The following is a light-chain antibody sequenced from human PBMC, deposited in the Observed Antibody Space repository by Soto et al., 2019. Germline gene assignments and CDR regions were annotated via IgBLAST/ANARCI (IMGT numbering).Light chain of an antibody. J-gene: IGLJ2*01. CDR2: DVD. CDR3: NSYTSSGTYVV. CDR1: SSDVGHYHY. V-gene: IGLV2-14*03. Sequence: QSALTQPAFVSGSPGQSITISCTGTSSDVGHYHYVSWYQHHPGKAPKLMIYDVDNRPSGVSNRFSGSKSGNTASLTISGLQAEDEAVYYCNSYTSSGTYVVFGGGTKLTVL.